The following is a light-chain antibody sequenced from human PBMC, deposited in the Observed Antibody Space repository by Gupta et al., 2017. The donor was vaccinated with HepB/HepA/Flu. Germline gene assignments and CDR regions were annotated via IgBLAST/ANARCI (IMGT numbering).Light chain of an antibody. CDR2: SNN. CDR1: SSNIGGHT. CDR3: AAWDDSLTGFYV. J-gene: IGLJ1*01. V-gene: IGLV1-44*01. Sequence: QSVLTQPPSASGTPGQRVTISCSGSSSNIGGHTVNWYQQLPGTAPKLLIYSNNQRPSGVPDRFSGSKSGTSASLAISELQSEDEADYYCAAWDDSLTGFYVFGTGTKVTVL.